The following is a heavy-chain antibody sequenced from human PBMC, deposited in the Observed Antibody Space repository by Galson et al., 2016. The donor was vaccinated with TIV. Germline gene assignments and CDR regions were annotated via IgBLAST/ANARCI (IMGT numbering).Heavy chain of an antibody. D-gene: IGHD3-10*01. J-gene: IGHJ4*02. V-gene: IGHV3-48*04. CDR1: GFAFSRYS. CDR3: YGSGSYYPLAY. Sequence: LSCAASGFAFSRYSMNWVRQAPGKGLEWISYISSSSSTIYYVDSVKGRFTVSRDNAKNSLYLQMDSLRADDTAVYYCYGSGSYYPLAYWGQGTLVIVSS. CDR2: ISSSSSTI.